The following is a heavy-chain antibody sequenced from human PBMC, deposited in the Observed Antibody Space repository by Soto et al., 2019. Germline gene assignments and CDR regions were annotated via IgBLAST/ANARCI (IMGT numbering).Heavy chain of an antibody. CDR3: VRDRGRGRELGDAFDI. D-gene: IGHD1-26*01. Sequence: QVQLVQSGAEVKKPGSSVKVSCKASGGTFSSYAISWVRQAPGQGLEWMGGIIPIFGTANYAQKFQGRVTITADKSTSTAYMELSSLRSEDTAVYYCVRDRGRGRELGDAFDIWGQGTMVTVSS. V-gene: IGHV1-69*06. J-gene: IGHJ3*02. CDR1: GGTFSSYA. CDR2: IIPIFGTA.